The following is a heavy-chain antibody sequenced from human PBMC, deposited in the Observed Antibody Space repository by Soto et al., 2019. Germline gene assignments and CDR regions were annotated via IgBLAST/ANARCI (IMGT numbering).Heavy chain of an antibody. Sequence: GGSLRLSCAASRLTFSSYSMHWVRQAPGKGLEWVAIISSDGSNKYYADSVKGRFTISRDNSKNTLYLQMNSLRTEDTAVYYCVRGPAAAIVMGRFDYWGQGTLVTVSS. J-gene: IGHJ4*02. CDR2: ISSDGSNK. CDR3: VRGPAAAIVMGRFDY. CDR1: RLTFSSYS. D-gene: IGHD5-18*01. V-gene: IGHV3-30-3*01.